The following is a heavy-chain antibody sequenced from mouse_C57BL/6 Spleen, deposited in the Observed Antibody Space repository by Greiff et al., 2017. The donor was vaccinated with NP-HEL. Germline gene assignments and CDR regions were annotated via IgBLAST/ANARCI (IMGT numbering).Heavy chain of an antibody. J-gene: IGHJ1*03. CDR1: GYTFTDYN. CDR3: ARAEDSNYVGYWYFDV. CDR2: INPNNGGT. Sequence: EVQLQQSGPELVKPGASVKIPCKASGYTFTDYNMDWVKQSHGKSLEWIGDINPNNGGTIYNQKFKGKATLTVDKSSSTAYMELRSLTSEDTAVYYCARAEDSNYVGYWYFDVWGTGTTVTVSS. D-gene: IGHD2-5*01. V-gene: IGHV1-18*01.